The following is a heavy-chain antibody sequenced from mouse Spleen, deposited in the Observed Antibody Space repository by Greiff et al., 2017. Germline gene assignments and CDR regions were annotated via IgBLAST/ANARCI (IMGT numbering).Heavy chain of an antibody. CDR1: GYTFTDYY. J-gene: IGHJ2*01. Sequence: QVQLQQSGAELVKPGASVKISCKASGYTFTDYYINWVKQRPGQGLEWIGKIGPGSGSTYYNEKFKGKATLTADKSSSTAYMQLSSLTSEDSAVYFCARGEDYYGSSPGYFDYWGQGTTLTVSS. V-gene: IGHV1-77*01. CDR2: IGPGSGST. D-gene: IGHD1-1*01. CDR3: ARGEDYYGSSPGYFDY.